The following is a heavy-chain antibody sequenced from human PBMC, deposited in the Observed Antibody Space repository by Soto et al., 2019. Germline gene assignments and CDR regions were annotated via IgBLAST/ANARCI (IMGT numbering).Heavy chain of an antibody. D-gene: IGHD7-27*01. CDR1: GGTFSSYT. CDR3: ARDLGYYYYSGMDV. J-gene: IGHJ6*02. V-gene: IGHV1-69*08. Sequence: QVQLVQSGAEVKKPGSSVKVSCKASGGTFSSYTISWVRQAPGQGLEWMGRIIPILGIANYAQKFQGRVTITADKSTSTAYMELSSLRSEDTAVYYCARDLGYYYYSGMDVWGQGTTVTVSS. CDR2: IIPILGIA.